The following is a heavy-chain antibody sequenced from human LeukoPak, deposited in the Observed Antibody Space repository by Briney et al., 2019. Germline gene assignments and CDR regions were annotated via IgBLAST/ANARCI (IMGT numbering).Heavy chain of an antibody. CDR1: RFTFRNHG. D-gene: IGHD6-6*01. Sequence: GGSLRLSCAASRFTFRNHGMHWVRQAPGKGLEWVAVIWYDGSNKYYADSVKGRSTISRDNSKNTLYLQMNSLRAEDTAVYYCARDRDARYLDYWGQGTLVTVSS. CDR3: ARDRDARYLDY. V-gene: IGHV3-33*01. CDR2: IWYDGSNK. J-gene: IGHJ4*02.